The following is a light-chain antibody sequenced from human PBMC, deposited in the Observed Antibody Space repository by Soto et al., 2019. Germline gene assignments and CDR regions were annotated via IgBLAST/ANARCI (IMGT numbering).Light chain of an antibody. Sequence: DIQMTQSPSSLSASVGDRITITCRASQSISSFLNWYQQKPGKAPKLLIHSASTLQSGVPPRFSGSGSGTDFTLTINSLQPEDFATYYCQQSYSSPPSTFGQGTRLDIK. CDR3: QQSYSSPPST. J-gene: IGKJ5*01. CDR2: SAS. V-gene: IGKV1-39*01. CDR1: QSISSF.